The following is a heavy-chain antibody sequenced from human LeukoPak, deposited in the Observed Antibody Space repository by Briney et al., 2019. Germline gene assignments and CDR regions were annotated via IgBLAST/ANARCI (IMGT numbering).Heavy chain of an antibody. D-gene: IGHD3-3*01. J-gene: IGHJ3*02. CDR2: ISSSSSTI. CDR1: GFTFSSYS. Sequence: GGSLRLSCAASGFTFSSYSMNWVRQAPGKGLEWVSYISSSSSTIYYADSVKGRFTIPRDNAKNSLYLQMNSLRAEDTAVYYCAREGITIFGVSPDAFDIWGQGTMVTVSS. V-gene: IGHV3-48*01. CDR3: AREGITIFGVSPDAFDI.